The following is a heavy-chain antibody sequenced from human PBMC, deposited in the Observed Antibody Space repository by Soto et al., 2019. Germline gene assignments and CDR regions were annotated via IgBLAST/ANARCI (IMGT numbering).Heavy chain of an antibody. CDR3: ARGYRDILTVYGMDV. CDR2: IWYDGRAR. D-gene: IGHD3-9*01. V-gene: IGHV3-33*01. Sequence: QVQLVESGGGVVQPGRSLRLSCAASGFTFGTYGMHWVRQAPGKGLEWVTVIWYDGRARYYADSVRGRFTISRDNSKNTLYLQMSSLRAEDTAVYYCARGYRDILTVYGMDVWGQGTTVNVPS. J-gene: IGHJ6*02. CDR1: GFTFGTYG.